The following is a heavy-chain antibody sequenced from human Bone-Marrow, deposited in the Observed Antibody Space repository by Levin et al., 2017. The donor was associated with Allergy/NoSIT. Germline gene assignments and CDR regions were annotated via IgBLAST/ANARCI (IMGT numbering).Heavy chain of an antibody. CDR3: ARGGRAVAGSHYYHGMDV. CDR2: ISSSSNVI. CDR1: GFTFSDYY. V-gene: IGHV3-11*01. D-gene: IGHD6-19*01. Sequence: PGGSLRLSCAAPGFTFSDYYMSWIRQAPGKGLEWVSYISSSSNVISYADSVKGRFTLSRDNAKNSLYLQMNSLRAEDTAVYYCARGGRAVAGSHYYHGMDVWGQGTTVTVSS. J-gene: IGHJ6*02.